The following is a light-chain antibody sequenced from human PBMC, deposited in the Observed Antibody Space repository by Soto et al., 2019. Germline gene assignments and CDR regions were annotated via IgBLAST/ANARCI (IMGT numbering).Light chain of an antibody. Sequence: DIQMTQSPSSLSASVGDRVTITCRASQSISRYLNWYQQKPGTAPKLLISAASSLQNGVPSRFSGSGSGTDFTPTISSLQPEDFSTYYWQHSYSTPPYTFGQGTKLEIK. CDR1: QSISRY. V-gene: IGKV1-39*01. CDR3: QHSYSTPPYT. CDR2: AAS. J-gene: IGKJ2*01.